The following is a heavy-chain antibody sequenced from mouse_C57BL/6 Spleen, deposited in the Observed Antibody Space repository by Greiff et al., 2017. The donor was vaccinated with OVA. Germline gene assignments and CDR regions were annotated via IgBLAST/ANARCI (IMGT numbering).Heavy chain of an antibody. D-gene: IGHD2-3*01. CDR1: GFSLSTFGMG. CDR3: ARILGAYDGSLDY. V-gene: IGHV8-8*01. Sequence: QVTLNVSGPGILQPSQTLSLTCSFSGFSLSTFGMGVGWIRQPSGMGMEWLAHIWWDDDKYYHPALKSRLTISKDTSKNQVFLKIANVDTADTATYYCARILGAYDGSLDYWGQGTTLTVSS. CDR2: IWWDDDK. J-gene: IGHJ2*01.